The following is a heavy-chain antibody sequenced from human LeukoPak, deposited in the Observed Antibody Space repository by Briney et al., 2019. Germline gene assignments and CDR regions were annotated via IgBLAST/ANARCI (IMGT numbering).Heavy chain of an antibody. CDR1: GVSINTCCYY. Sequence: SETLSLTCAVSGVSINTCCYYWSWIRQPPGKGLEWIGYKYYSGSTGYNSSLRSRLTISLDTSNNQFSLRLSSVTAADTAVYYCVRGRSYGFDFDSWGPGTLVIVSS. CDR3: VRGRSYGFDFDS. V-gene: IGHV4-61*01. CDR2: KYYSGST. J-gene: IGHJ4*02. D-gene: IGHD5-18*01.